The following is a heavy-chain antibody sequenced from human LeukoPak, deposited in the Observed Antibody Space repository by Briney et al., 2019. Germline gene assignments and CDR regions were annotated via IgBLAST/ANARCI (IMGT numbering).Heavy chain of an antibody. D-gene: IGHD3-22*01. J-gene: IGHJ3*02. CDR1: GGSISGYY. Sequence: SETLSLTCTVSGGSISGYYWSWIRQPPGKGLEWIGYIYYSGSTNYNPSLKSRVTISVDTSKNQFSLKLSSVTAADTAVYYCARGPGSSGYYLYAFDIWGQGTMVTVSS. CDR2: IYYSGST. V-gene: IGHV4-59*01. CDR3: ARGPGSSGYYLYAFDI.